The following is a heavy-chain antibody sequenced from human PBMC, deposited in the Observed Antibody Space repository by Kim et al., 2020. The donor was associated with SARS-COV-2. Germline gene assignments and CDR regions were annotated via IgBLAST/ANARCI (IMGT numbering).Heavy chain of an antibody. CDR1: GFTFSSYA. J-gene: IGHJ3*02. D-gene: IGHD3-22*01. Sequence: GGSLRLSCAASGFTFSSYAMSWVRQAPGKGLEWVSAISGSGGSTYYADSVKGRFTISRDNSKNTLYLQMNSLRAEDTAVYYCAKDRLTMIVVVITGDAFDIWGQGTMVTVSS. CDR3: AKDRLTMIVVVITGDAFDI. CDR2: ISGSGGST. V-gene: IGHV3-23*01.